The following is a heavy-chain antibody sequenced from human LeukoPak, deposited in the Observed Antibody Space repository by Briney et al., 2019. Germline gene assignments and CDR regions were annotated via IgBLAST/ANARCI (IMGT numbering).Heavy chain of an antibody. CDR2: NSGDGGST. CDR3: AKDSSPSTHYYYYGMDV. V-gene: IGHV3-43*02. J-gene: IGHJ6*02. Sequence: GGSLRLSCAASGFTFDDYAMHWVRQAPGKGLEWVSLNSGDGGSTYYADSVKGRFTISRDNSKNSLYLQMNSLRTEDTALYYCAKDSSPSTHYYYYGMDVWGQGTTVTVSS. CDR1: GFTFDDYA.